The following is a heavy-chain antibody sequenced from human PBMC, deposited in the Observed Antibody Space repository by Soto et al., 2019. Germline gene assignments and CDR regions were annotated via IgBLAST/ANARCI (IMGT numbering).Heavy chain of an antibody. CDR2: ISGASNYI. V-gene: IGHV3-21*06. D-gene: IGHD3-10*02. J-gene: IGHJ4*01. Sequence: DVHVVESGGGLVKPGGSLRLSCSHSGLSFADSSMNWIRQAPGKGLEWVASISGASNYIFYGDTVRGRFIISRDNTKNSLFLQINSLTVADSAVYYCAREYVKFDYKGHGTLVTVSS. CDR3: AREYVKFDY. CDR1: GLSFADSS.